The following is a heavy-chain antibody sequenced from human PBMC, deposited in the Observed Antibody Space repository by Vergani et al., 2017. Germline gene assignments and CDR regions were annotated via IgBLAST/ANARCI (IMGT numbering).Heavy chain of an antibody. V-gene: IGHV1-2*02. CDR3: ASPYCSSTSCYGEDAFDI. CDR2: INPNSGGT. Sequence: QVLLVQSGAEVKKPGASVMVSCKASGYTFTGYYMHWVRQAPGQGLEWMGWINPNSGGTNYAQKFQGRVTMTRDTSISTAYMELSRLRSDDTAVYYCASPYCSSTSCYGEDAFDIWGQGTMVTVSS. CDR1: GYTFTGYY. J-gene: IGHJ3*02. D-gene: IGHD2-2*01.